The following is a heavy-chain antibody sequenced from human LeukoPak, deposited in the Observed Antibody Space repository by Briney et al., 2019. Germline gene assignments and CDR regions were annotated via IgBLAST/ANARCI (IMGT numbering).Heavy chain of an antibody. Sequence: GGSLRLSCAASGFTVSSNHMSWVRQAPGKGLEWVSVIYSGGSTYYADSVKGRFTISRDNSKNTLYLQMNSLRAEDTAVYYCARVQAEYCSGGSCYSYYFDYWGQGTLVTVSS. CDR2: IYSGGST. J-gene: IGHJ4*02. D-gene: IGHD2-15*01. CDR3: ARVQAEYCSGGSCYSYYFDY. CDR1: GFTVSSNH. V-gene: IGHV3-53*01.